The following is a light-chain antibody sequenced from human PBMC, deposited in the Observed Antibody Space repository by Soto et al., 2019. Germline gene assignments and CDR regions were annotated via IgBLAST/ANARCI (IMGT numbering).Light chain of an antibody. J-gene: IGLJ1*01. V-gene: IGLV4-60*03. CDR1: SGHSSYI. CDR2: LEGSGSY. CDR3: KSYAGSNTYV. Sequence: QLVLTQSSSASASLGSSVKLTCTLSSGHSSYIIAWHQQQPGKAPRYLMKLEGSGSYNRGSGVPDRFSGSSSGADRYLTISNLQSEDEADYFCKSYAGSNTYVFGRGTKLTVL.